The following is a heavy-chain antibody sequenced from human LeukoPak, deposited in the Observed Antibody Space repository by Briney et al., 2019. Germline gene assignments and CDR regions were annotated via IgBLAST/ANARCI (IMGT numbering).Heavy chain of an antibody. Sequence: SETLSLTCAVYGGSFSGYYWSWIRQPPGKGLEWIGEINHSGSTNYNPSLKSRVTISVDTSKNQFSLKLSSVTAADTAVYYCARDHGGYGSGSYHRYWGQGTLVTVSS. D-gene: IGHD3-10*01. V-gene: IGHV4-34*01. CDR1: GGSFSGYY. CDR2: INHSGST. CDR3: ARDHGGYGSGSYHRY. J-gene: IGHJ4*02.